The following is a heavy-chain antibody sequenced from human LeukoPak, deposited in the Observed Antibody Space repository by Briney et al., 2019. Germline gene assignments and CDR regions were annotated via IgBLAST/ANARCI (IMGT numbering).Heavy chain of an antibody. Sequence: GGSLRLSCAASRFTFSSYGMHWVRQAPGKGLEWVGVISYDGSNKYYTDSVKGRFTISRDNSQKTLYLQMNSVRAEATAVYYCAKDLNHSRYSGWYPAYYSGMDVWGQGTTVTVSS. J-gene: IGHJ6*02. D-gene: IGHD6-19*01. CDR2: ISYDGSNK. CDR1: RFTFSSYG. V-gene: IGHV3-30*18. CDR3: AKDLNHSRYSGWYPAYYSGMDV.